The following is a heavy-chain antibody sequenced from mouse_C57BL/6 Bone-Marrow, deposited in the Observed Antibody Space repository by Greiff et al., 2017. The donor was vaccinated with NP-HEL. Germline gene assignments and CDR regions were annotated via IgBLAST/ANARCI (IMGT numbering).Heavy chain of an antibody. CDR1: GFTFSSYG. J-gene: IGHJ3*01. CDR2: ISSGGSYT. V-gene: IGHV5-6*01. CDR3: ASYPPWFAY. Sequence: EVKVVESGGDLVKPGGSLKLSCAASGFTFSSYGMSWVRQTPDKRLEWVATISSGGSYTYYPDSVKGRFTISRDNAKNTLYLQMSSLKSEDTAMYYCASYPPWFAYWGQGTLVTVSA.